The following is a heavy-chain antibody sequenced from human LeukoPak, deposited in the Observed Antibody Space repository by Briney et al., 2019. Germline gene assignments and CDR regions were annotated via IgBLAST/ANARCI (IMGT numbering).Heavy chain of an antibody. J-gene: IGHJ4*01. CDR2: IYYSGST. V-gene: IGHV4-59*01. Sequence: SETLSLTCAVYGGSFSGYYWSWIRQPPGKGLEWIGYIYYSGSTNYNPSLKSRVTISVDSSKNQFSLKLTSVTAADTAVYYCARGARGYSYGWGQGTLVTVSS. CDR1: GGSFSGYY. D-gene: IGHD5-18*01. CDR3: ARGARGYSYG.